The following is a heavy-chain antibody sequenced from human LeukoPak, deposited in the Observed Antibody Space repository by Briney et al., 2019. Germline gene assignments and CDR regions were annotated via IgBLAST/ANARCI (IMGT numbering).Heavy chain of an antibody. CDR2: ISVYNGNT. J-gene: IGHJ4*02. D-gene: IGHD3-3*01. Sequence: ASVKVSCKASGYTFTSYGISWVRQAPVQGLEWMGWISVYNGNTKYVQKFQGRVTMTTDTSTRTAYMELRSLRSDDTAVYYCARHPGSLYDFWSGYIDYWGQGTLVTVSS. CDR1: GYTFTSYG. V-gene: IGHV1-18*01. CDR3: ARHPGSLYDFWSGYIDY.